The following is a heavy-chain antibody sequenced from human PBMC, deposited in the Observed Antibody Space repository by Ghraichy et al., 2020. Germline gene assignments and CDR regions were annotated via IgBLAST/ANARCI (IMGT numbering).Heavy chain of an antibody. V-gene: IGHV1-46*01. CDR3: ARLALSCSSTSCYTGGFGGFDY. Sequence: ASVKVSCKASGYTFTSYYMHWVRQAPGQGLEWMGIINPSGGSTSYAQKFQGRVTMTRDTSTSTVYMELSSLRSEDTAVYYCARLALSCSSTSCYTGGFGGFDYWGQGTLVTVSS. CDR2: INPSGGST. CDR1: GYTFTSYY. J-gene: IGHJ4*02. D-gene: IGHD2-2*02.